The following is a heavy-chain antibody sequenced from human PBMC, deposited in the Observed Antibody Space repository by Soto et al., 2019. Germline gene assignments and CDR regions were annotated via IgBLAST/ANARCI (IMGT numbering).Heavy chain of an antibody. Sequence: PSETLSLTCTVSGGSISSGGYYWSWIRQHPGKGLEWIGYIYYSGSTYYNPSLKSRVTISLDTSRNQVSLRLSSVTTADTAVYYCARDLGYYYADSGSVAFDIWGQGTMVTVSS. J-gene: IGHJ3*02. D-gene: IGHD3-22*01. CDR2: IYYSGST. CDR1: GGSISSGGYY. V-gene: IGHV4-31*03. CDR3: ARDLGYYYADSGSVAFDI.